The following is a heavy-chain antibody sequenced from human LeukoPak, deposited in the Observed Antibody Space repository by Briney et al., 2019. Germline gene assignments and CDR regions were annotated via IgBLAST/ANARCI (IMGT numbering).Heavy chain of an antibody. CDR2: IYTSGST. D-gene: IGHD3-22*01. CDR1: GGSISSYY. CDR3: ARGDYYYDSSSYNWFDP. Sequence: SETLSLTCTVSGGSISSYYWSWIRQPAGKGLEWIGRIYTSGSTNYNPSLKSRVTMSVDTSKNQFSLKLSSVTAADTAVYYCARGDYYYDSSSYNWFDPWGQGTLVTVSS. V-gene: IGHV4-4*07. J-gene: IGHJ5*02.